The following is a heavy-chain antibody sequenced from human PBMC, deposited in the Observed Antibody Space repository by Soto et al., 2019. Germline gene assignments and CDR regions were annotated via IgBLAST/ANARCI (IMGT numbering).Heavy chain of an antibody. J-gene: IGHJ4*02. CDR2: IIPIFGTA. D-gene: IGHD3-22*01. V-gene: IGHV1-69*12. CDR1: GGTFSSYA. Sequence: QVQLVQSGAEVKKPGSSVKVSCKASGGTFSSYAISWVRQAPGQGLEWMGGIIPIFGTANYAQKFQGRVTITAEESTRTAYMELSSLRSEDTAVYYCARDHSSGYYSDYWCQGTLVTVSS. CDR3: ARDHSSGYYSDY.